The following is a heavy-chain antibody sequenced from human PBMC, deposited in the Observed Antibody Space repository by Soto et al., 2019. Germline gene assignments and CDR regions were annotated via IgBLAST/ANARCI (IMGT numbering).Heavy chain of an antibody. CDR3: ARDRSYGGYPVHYFDY. CDR2: INPSGGST. Sequence: ASVKVSCKASGYTFTSYYMHWVRQAPGQGLEWMGIINPSGGSTSYAQKFQGRVTMTRDTSTSTVYMELSSLRSEDTAVYYCARDRSYGGYPVHYFDYWGQGTLVTVSS. D-gene: IGHD5-12*01. J-gene: IGHJ4*02. V-gene: IGHV1-46*01. CDR1: GYTFTSYY.